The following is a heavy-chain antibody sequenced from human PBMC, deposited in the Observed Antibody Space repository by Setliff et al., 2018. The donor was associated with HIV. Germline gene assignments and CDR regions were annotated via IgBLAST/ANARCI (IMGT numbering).Heavy chain of an antibody. CDR2: IKQDGSEK. D-gene: IGHD6-13*01. Sequence: PGGSLRLSCAASGFTFSSHWMSWVRQAPGKGLEWVANIKQDGSEKYYVDSVKGRFTISRDNSKNTLYLQMSSLRAEDTAVYYCARGFSSSWYYYHMDVWGKGTTVTVSS. CDR1: GFTFSSHW. V-gene: IGHV3-7*01. J-gene: IGHJ6*03. CDR3: ARGFSSSWYYYHMDV.